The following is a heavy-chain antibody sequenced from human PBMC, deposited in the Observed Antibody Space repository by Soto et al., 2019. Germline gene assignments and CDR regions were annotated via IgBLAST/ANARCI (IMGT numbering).Heavy chain of an antibody. CDR2: IYYSGST. J-gene: IGHJ4*02. CDR1: GGSISSYY. CDR3: ARFFEARGGFDY. V-gene: IGHV4-59*08. D-gene: IGHD3-16*01. Sequence: SETLSLTCTVSGGSISSYYWSWIRQPPGKGLEWIGYIYYSGSTYYNPSLKSRVTISVDTSKNQFSLKLSSVTAADTAVYYCARFFEARGGFDYWGQGTLVTVSS.